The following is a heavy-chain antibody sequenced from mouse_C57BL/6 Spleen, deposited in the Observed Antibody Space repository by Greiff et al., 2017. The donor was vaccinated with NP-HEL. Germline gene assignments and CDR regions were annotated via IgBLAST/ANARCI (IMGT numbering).Heavy chain of an antibody. Sequence: QVQLQQPGAELVKPGASVKLSCKASGYTFTSYWMHWVKQRPGQGLEWIGMIHPNSGSTNYNEKFKSKATLTVDKSSSTAYMQLSSLTSEDSAVYYCARSTVVGGDFDYWGQGTTLTVSS. CDR2: IHPNSGST. D-gene: IGHD1-1*01. J-gene: IGHJ2*01. CDR3: ARSTVVGGDFDY. V-gene: IGHV1-64*01. CDR1: GYTFTSYW.